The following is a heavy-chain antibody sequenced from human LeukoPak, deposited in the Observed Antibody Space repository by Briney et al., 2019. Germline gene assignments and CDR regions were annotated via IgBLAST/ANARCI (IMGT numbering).Heavy chain of an antibody. CDR2: ISASGGDT. D-gene: IGHD6-13*01. CDR1: GLTFSSYS. V-gene: IGHV3-23*01. J-gene: IGHJ4*02. CDR3: AKDEAGVES. Sequence: VGSLRLSRVVSGLTFSSYSMSWVRQAPGKGLEWVSGISASGGDTWYPHSVKGRFTISKDTSNTTLFLPMNSLKAEETVTYYSAKDEAGVESWGQGTLVTVSS.